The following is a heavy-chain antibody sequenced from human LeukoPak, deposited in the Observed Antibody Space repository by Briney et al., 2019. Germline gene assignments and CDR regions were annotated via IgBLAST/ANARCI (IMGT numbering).Heavy chain of an antibody. Sequence: PSETLSLTCAVSGGSISSSNWWSWVRQPPGKGLEWIGEIYHSGSTNYNPSLKSRVTISVDKPKNQFSLKLSSVTAADTAVYYCASSYCSSTSCSWFDPWGQGTLVTVSS. CDR3: ASSYCSSTSCSWFDP. J-gene: IGHJ5*02. D-gene: IGHD2-2*01. V-gene: IGHV4-4*02. CDR1: GGSISSSNW. CDR2: IYHSGST.